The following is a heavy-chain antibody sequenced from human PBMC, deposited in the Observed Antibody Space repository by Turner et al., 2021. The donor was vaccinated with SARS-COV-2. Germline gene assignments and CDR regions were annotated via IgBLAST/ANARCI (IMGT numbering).Heavy chain of an antibody. V-gene: IGHV3-30-3*01. CDR1: GFSFSNYA. D-gene: IGHD2-21*02. CDR2: ISHDATTK. Sequence: QVQLVESGGGVVQPGRAMRLPCVASGFSFSNYAMHWLRRAPGKGLELVAVISHDATTKHYAESVKGRFTISRDNSKNTLFLQMDSLRGEDTALFHCARCGGDCSSQGVVPDYWGQGTLVIVSS. J-gene: IGHJ4*02. CDR3: ARCGGDCSSQGVVPDY.